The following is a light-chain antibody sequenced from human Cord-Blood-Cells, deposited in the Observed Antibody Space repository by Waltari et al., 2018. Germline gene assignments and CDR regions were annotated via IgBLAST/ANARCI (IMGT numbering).Light chain of an antibody. CDR2: EGS. CDR3: CSYAGRSTLV. CDR1: SSDVGRYNL. Sequence: QSALTQPASVSGSPGPSITISCTGTSSDVGRYNLFSWYQQHPGKAPKLMIYEGSKRPSGGSNRFSGSKSGNTASLTISGLQAEDEADYYCCSYAGRSTLVVGGGTKLTVL. V-gene: IGLV2-23*01. J-gene: IGLJ2*01.